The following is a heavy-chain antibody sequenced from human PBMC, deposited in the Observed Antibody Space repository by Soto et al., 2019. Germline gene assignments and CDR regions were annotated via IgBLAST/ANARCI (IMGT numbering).Heavy chain of an antibody. CDR1: GGSISSYY. CDR3: ARRYGGNLDY. Sequence: SETLSLTCTVSGGSISSYYWSWIRQPPGKGTEWIGNIYYSGGTNYNPPLMSRFTISVVSSKNHFSLKLSFLSALDTAVYYCARRYGGNLDYWGQGTLVTVSS. D-gene: IGHD1-26*01. J-gene: IGHJ4*02. V-gene: IGHV4-59*08. CDR2: IYYSGGT.